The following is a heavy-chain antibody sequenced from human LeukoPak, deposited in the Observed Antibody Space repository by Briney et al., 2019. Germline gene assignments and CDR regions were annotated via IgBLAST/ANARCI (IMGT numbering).Heavy chain of an antibody. Sequence: GRSLRLSCAASGFTFSSYWMHWVRQAPGKGLVWVSRINNDGSVTSYEDAVKGRFTISRDNAKNTLYLQMNSLRGEDTAVYYCALGGFRYGSGYWGQGTLVTVS. J-gene: IGHJ4*02. D-gene: IGHD3-10*01. CDR2: INNDGSVT. CDR3: ALGGFRYGSGY. V-gene: IGHV3-74*01. CDR1: GFTFSSYW.